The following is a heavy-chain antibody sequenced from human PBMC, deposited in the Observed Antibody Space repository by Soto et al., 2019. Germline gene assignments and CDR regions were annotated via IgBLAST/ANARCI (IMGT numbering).Heavy chain of an antibody. J-gene: IGHJ4*02. CDR2: MNPDSGHA. V-gene: IGHV1-8*01. Sequence: ASVKVSCKASGYTFTNSDINWVRQAPGEGLEWMGWMNPDSGHAAYAQKFQGRVTLTTSTSTSTVYMEMRSLGSEDTAVYYCAGRTHCSGGICYYGLDNWGQGTMVTVSS. CDR3: AGRTHCSGGICYYGLDN. D-gene: IGHD2-15*01. CDR1: GYTFTNSD.